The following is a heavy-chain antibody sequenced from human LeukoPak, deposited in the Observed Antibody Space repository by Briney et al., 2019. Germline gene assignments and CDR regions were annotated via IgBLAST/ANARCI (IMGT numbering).Heavy chain of an antibody. Sequence: GGSLRLSCAASGFTFSSYSMNWVRQAPGKGLEWVSSISSSSSYIYYADSVKGRFTISRDNAKNSLYLQMNSLRAEDTAVDYCARDCQWFGELLYYMDVWGKGTTVTVSS. CDR1: GFTFSSYS. CDR2: ISSSSSYI. J-gene: IGHJ6*03. V-gene: IGHV3-21*01. CDR3: ARDCQWFGELLYYMDV. D-gene: IGHD3-10*01.